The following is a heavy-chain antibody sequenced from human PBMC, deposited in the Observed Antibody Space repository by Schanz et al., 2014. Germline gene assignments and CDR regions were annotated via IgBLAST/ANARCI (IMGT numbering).Heavy chain of an antibody. D-gene: IGHD3-10*01. V-gene: IGHV1-3*04. Sequence: QVQLVQSGAEVKKPGASVKVSCKASGYTFTSYAMHWVRQAPGHRPEWMGWINTGNGYTHYSETFQDRVTISADTSASTAYMEVRSLTSEYTAVYYCATGPSGSLDYWGQGTLVTVSS. CDR1: GYTFTSYA. J-gene: IGHJ4*02. CDR3: ATGPSGSLDY. CDR2: INTGNGYT.